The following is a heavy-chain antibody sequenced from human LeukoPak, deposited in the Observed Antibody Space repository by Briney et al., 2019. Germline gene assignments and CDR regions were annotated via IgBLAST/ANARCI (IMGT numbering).Heavy chain of an antibody. D-gene: IGHD7-27*01. V-gene: IGHV3-21*05. CDR1: GFAFSDYS. Sequence: GGSLRLSCAAYGFAFSDYSMNWVRQAPGKGMEWVSNIRGSRSGLGSGNYYADSVKGRFAVSRDNAKNSLYLQMNSLRAEDTAFYYCARDDNWGFDYWGQGALVTVSS. J-gene: IGHJ4*02. CDR2: IRGSRSGL. CDR3: ARDDNWGFDY.